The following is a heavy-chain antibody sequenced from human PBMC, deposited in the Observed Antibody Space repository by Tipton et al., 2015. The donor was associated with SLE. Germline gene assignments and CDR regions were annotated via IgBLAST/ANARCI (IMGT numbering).Heavy chain of an antibody. CDR2: IYYTGTT. CDR3: ARGGGSYYDY. J-gene: IGHJ4*02. CDR1: GHSVSRDYY. Sequence: TLSLSCAVSGHSVSRDYYWGWIRQPPGKGLEWIGSIYYTGTTYYNPSLKSRVSLSSDTSKNQFSLRVRSVTAADTAVYYCARGGGSYYDYWGQGMLVTVSS. V-gene: IGHV4-38-2*01. D-gene: IGHD1-26*01.